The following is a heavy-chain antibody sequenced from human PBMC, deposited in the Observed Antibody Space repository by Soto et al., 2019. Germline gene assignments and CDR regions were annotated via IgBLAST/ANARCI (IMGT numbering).Heavy chain of an antibody. J-gene: IGHJ5*02. CDR1: GYTLTELS. Sequence: GASVKVSRKVSGYTLTELSMHWVGQAPGKGLEGMGGFDPEDGETIYAQKFQGRVTMTEDTSTDTAYMELSSLRSEDTAVYYCATTPSSYDFFAHIRSGYSQTFDPWGQGTLVTVSS. D-gene: IGHD3-3*02. CDR2: FDPEDGET. V-gene: IGHV1-24*01. CDR3: ATTPSSYDFFAHIRSGYSQTFDP.